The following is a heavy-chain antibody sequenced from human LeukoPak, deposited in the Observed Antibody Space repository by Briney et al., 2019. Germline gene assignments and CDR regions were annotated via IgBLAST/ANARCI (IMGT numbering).Heavy chain of an antibody. CDR2: INPSGGST. J-gene: IGHJ6*03. V-gene: IGHV1-46*01. D-gene: IGHD2-2*02. CDR1: GYTFTSYY. CDR3: ALSCSSASCYSLLRYYYYYMYV. Sequence: ASVTVSCKASGYTFTSYYMHWVRQAPGQGLEWMGLINPSGGSTSYAQKFQGRVTMTRDMSTSTVYMELSSLRSEDTAVYYCALSCSSASCYSLLRYYYYYMYVWGKGTTVTVSS.